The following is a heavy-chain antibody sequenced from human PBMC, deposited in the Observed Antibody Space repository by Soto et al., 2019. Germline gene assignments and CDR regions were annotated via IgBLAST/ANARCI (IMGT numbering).Heavy chain of an antibody. CDR3: TRRQYLDY. CDR2: IRSKSFGGTT. V-gene: IGHV3-49*03. J-gene: IGHJ4*02. CDR1: GFTVSSNY. Sequence: PGGSLRLSCAASGFTVSSNYMSWFRQAPGKGLEWVGYIRSKSFGGTTEYAASVKGRFTISRDDSKSIAYLQMDSLETEDTAVYYCTRRQYLDYWGQGILVTVSS.